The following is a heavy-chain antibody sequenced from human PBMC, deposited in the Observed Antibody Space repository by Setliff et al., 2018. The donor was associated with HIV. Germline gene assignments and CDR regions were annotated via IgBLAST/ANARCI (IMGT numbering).Heavy chain of an antibody. J-gene: IGHJ6*03. V-gene: IGHV4-39*01. CDR1: GGSISSGSYY. CDR2: IYYSGST. D-gene: IGHD6-13*01. Sequence: NPSETLSLTCTVSGGSISSGSYYWSWIRQPPGKGLEWIGSIYYSGSTYYNPSLKSRVTISVDTSKNQFSLKLSSVTAADTAVYYCACGAAAGTDYYYYYYMDVWGKGTTVTVSS. CDR3: ACGAAAGTDYYYYYYMDV.